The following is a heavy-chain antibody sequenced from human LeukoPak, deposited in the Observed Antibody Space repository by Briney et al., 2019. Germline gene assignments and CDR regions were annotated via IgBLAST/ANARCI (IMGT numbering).Heavy chain of an antibody. D-gene: IGHD2-15*01. J-gene: IGHJ4*02. Sequence: GGSLRLSCAASGFTFSSYAMSWVRQAPGKGLEWVSAISGSGGSTYYADSVKGRFTISRDNYKNTVYLQMNSLRAEDTAVYYCAKAPCSGGSCYSFLYFDYWGQGTLVTVSS. CDR1: GFTFSSYA. CDR2: ISGSGGST. V-gene: IGHV3-23*01. CDR3: AKAPCSGGSCYSFLYFDY.